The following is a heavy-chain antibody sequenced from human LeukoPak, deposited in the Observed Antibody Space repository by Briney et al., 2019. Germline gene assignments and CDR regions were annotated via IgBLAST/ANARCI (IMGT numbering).Heavy chain of an antibody. CDR1: GYTLTELS. V-gene: IGHV1-24*01. CDR2: FDPEDGET. D-gene: IGHD4-4*01. Sequence: ASVKVSCKVSGYTLTELSMHWVRQAPGKGLEWMGGFDPEDGETIYAQKFQGRVTMTEDTSTDTAYMELRSLRSDDTAVYYCARDHDYSNYRGDYYYGMDVWGQGTTVTVSS. CDR3: ARDHDYSNYRGDYYYGMDV. J-gene: IGHJ6*02.